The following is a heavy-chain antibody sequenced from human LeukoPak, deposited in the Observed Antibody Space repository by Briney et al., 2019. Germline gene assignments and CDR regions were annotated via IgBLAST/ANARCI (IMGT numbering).Heavy chain of an antibody. Sequence: SETLSLTCTVSGGSISSSSYYWGWIRQPPGKGLEWIGSIYYSGSTYYNPSLKSRVTISVDTSKNQFSLKLSSVTAADTAVYYCARHLGIGAAGDAFDIWGQGTMVTVSS. V-gene: IGHV4-39*01. CDR2: IYYSGST. D-gene: IGHD6-13*01. CDR3: ARHLGIGAAGDAFDI. J-gene: IGHJ3*02. CDR1: GGSISSSSYY.